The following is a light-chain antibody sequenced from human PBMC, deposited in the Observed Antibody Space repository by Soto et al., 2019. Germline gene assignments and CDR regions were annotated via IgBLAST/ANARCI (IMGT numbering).Light chain of an antibody. CDR3: RPYGTSLGFP. Sequence: STQSPCTLSSVPRERPTLSCRASQMVSSSYLAWYQQKPGQAPRLLIYGAYSRATGIPDRFSGRGSGTDFTLTISRLEPEDFAVYYCRPYGTSLGFPVGGGKKVDIK. V-gene: IGKV3-20*01. J-gene: IGKJ4*01. CDR2: GAY. CDR1: QMVSSSY.